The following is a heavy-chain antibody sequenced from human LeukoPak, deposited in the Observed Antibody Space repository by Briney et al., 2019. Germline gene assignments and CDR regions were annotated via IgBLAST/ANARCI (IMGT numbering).Heavy chain of an antibody. D-gene: IGHD2-15*01. V-gene: IGHV3-30*18. J-gene: IGHJ4*02. CDR2: ISYDGSNK. CDR3: AKDPTFCSGGSCRPTTFDY. Sequence: GGSLRLSCAASGFTFSSYGMSWVRQAPGKGLEWVAVISYDGSNKYYADSVKGRFTISRDNSKNTLYLQMNSLRAEDTAVYYCAKDPTFCSGGSCRPTTFDYWGQGTLVTVSS. CDR1: GFTFSSYG.